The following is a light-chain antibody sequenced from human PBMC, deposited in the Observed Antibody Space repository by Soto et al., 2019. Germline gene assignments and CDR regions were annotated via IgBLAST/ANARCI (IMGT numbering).Light chain of an antibody. V-gene: IGKV1-6*01. CDR2: AAS. CDR3: PQDYDFPYT. CDR1: QDIRVD. J-gene: IGKJ2*01. Sequence: GERVVTTCRASQDIRVDVGWLQQRPGHAPNLLIYAASTLHTGVPSTFTGSGSGTDFTLTFNDLQPEDVATYFCPQDYDFPYTFGQGTKVDI.